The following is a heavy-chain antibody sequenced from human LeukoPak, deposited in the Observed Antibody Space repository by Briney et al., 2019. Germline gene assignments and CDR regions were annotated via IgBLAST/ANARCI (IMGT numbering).Heavy chain of an antibody. CDR1: GFTFSSHA. J-gene: IGHJ4*02. Sequence: KPGGSLRLSCAASGFTFSSHAMTWIRQPPGKGLEWIGEINHSGSTNYNPSLKSRVTISVDTSKNQFSLKLSSVTAADTAVYYCARTEKKVEMATTYNDYWGQGTLVTVSS. CDR3: ARTEKKVEMATTYNDY. V-gene: IGHV4-34*01. D-gene: IGHD5-24*01. CDR2: INHSGST.